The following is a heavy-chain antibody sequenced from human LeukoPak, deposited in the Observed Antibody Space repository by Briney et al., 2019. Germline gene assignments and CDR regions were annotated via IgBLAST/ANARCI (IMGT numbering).Heavy chain of an antibody. D-gene: IGHD4-23*01. CDR2: IRNKANSYTT. CDR3: ASLYGGMGY. CDR1: GFTFSDHY. Sequence: PGGSLRLSCAASGFTFSDHYMDWVRQAPEKGLDWVGRIRNKANSYTTEYAASVKGRFTISRDDSKNSLYLQMNSLKTEDTAVYYCASLYGGMGYGGQGTLVTVSS. V-gene: IGHV3-72*01. J-gene: IGHJ4*02.